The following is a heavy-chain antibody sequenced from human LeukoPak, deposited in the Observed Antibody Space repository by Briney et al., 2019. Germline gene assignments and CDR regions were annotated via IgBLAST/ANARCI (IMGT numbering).Heavy chain of an antibody. CDR1: GFTVSSNY. Sequence: GSLRLSCAASGFTVSSNYMSWVRQAPGKGLEWVSVIYSGGSTYYADSVKGRFTISRDNSKNTLYLQMNSLRAEDTAIYYCAKDVVVVPAHYFDYWGQGTLVTVSS. D-gene: IGHD2-2*01. V-gene: IGHV3-53*01. CDR3: AKDVVVVPAHYFDY. CDR2: IYSGGST. J-gene: IGHJ4*02.